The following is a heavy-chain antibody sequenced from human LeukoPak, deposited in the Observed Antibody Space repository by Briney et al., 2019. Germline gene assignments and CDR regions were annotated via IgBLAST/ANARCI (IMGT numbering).Heavy chain of an antibody. D-gene: IGHD3-16*01. Sequence: PSETLSLNCTVSGGSISSYYWSWIRQPPGKGLEWIGYIYYSGSTNYNPSLKSRVTISVDTSKNQFSLKLSSVTAADTAVYYCARDRLQYLDYWGQGTLVTVSS. CDR2: IYYSGST. CDR3: ARDRLQYLDY. V-gene: IGHV4-59*01. J-gene: IGHJ4*02. CDR1: GGSISSYY.